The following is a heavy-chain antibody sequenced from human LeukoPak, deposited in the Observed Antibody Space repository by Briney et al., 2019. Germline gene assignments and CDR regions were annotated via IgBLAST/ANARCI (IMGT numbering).Heavy chain of an antibody. CDR1: GFTFNTNA. CDR3: AKCGISGCHLIDY. J-gene: IGHJ4*02. Sequence: GGSLRLSCAASGFTFNTNAMSGVRQAPGEGLEWVSAISGRTGGTYYADSVKGRFTISRDNSKSTLYLQMDSLRAEDTAVYYCAKCGISGCHLIDYWGQGSLVTVSS. V-gene: IGHV3-23*01. CDR2: ISGRTGGT. D-gene: IGHD6-19*01.